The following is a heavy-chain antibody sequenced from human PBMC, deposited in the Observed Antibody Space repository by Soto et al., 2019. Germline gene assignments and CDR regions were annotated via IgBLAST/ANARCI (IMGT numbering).Heavy chain of an antibody. J-gene: IGHJ2*01. CDR1: GYTFTSYG. D-gene: IGHD4-17*01. Sequence: ASVKVSCKASGYTFTSYGISWVRQAPGQGLEWMGWISAYNGKTNYAQKLQGRVTMTTDTSTSTEYKKLRNLRNDDTAEKYRARDPYGDYDPSSDWYFDLWGRGTLVTVSS. CDR3: ARDPYGDYDPSSDWYFDL. CDR2: ISAYNGKT. V-gene: IGHV1-18*01.